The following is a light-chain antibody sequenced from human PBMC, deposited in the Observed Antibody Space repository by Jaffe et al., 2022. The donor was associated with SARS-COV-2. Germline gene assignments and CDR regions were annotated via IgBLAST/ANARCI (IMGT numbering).Light chain of an antibody. CDR1: SSDVGGYNY. CDR2: EVS. CDR3: CSYATGSSYV. J-gene: IGLJ1*01. Sequence: QSALTQPASVSGSPGQSITISCTGTSSDVGGYNYVSWYQQHPGKVPQLMIHEVSNRPSGVPDRFSGSKSGNTASLTISGLQAEDEADYFCCSYATGSSYVFGTVTKVTVL. V-gene: IGLV2-14*01.